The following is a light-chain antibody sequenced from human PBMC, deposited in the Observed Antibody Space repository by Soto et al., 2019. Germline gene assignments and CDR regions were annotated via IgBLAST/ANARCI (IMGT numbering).Light chain of an antibody. Sequence: DIQMTQSPSTLSASVGDRVTITCRASQSISSWLAWYQQKPGKAPKLLIYKASSLESGVPSRFSGGGSGTGFTLTISSLQTDDFAPYYCQQYNSYARTFGQETKVEIK. CDR2: KAS. J-gene: IGKJ1*01. V-gene: IGKV1-5*03. CDR1: QSISSW. CDR3: QQYNSYART.